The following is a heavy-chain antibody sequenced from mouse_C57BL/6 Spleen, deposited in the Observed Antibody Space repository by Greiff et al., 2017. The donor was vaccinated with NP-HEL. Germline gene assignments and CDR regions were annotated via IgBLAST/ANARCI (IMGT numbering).Heavy chain of an antibody. CDR3: ARTVLRYQAWFAY. D-gene: IGHD1-1*01. J-gene: IGHJ3*01. CDR2: IDPEDGET. V-gene: IGHV14-2*01. CDR1: GFNIKDYY. Sequence: VQLQQSGAELVKPGASVKLSCTASGFNIKDYYMHWVKQRTEQGLEWIGRIDPEDGETKYAPKFPGKATITADTSSNTAYLQLSSLTSEDTAVYYCARTVLRYQAWFAYWGQGTLVTVSA.